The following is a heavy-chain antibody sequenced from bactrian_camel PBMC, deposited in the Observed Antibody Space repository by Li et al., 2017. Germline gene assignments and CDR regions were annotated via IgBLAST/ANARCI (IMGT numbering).Heavy chain of an antibody. D-gene: IGHD6*01. CDR3: AKDYQSGGGWWADFAY. V-gene: IGHV3S1*01. CDR1: GFTFNTYR. Sequence: QLVESGGGLVQPGRSLRLSCTASGFTFNTYRMYWVRRAPGKGLERVSAINSGGGITYYADSVKGRFTISRDNAKNTLYLQLNSLKTEDTAMYYCAKDYQSGGGWWADFAYWGQGTQVTVS. J-gene: IGHJ6*01. CDR2: INSGGGIT.